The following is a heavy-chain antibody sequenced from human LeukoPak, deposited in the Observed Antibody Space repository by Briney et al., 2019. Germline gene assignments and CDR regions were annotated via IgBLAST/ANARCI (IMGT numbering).Heavy chain of an antibody. CDR3: ARVGIAAAGNYFDY. J-gene: IGHJ4*02. Sequence: GRSLRLSCAASGFTFSNYGMHWVRQAPGKGLEWVSSISSSSSYIYYADSVKGRFTISRDNAKNSLYLQMNSLRAEDTAVYYCARVGIAAAGNYFDYWGQGTLVTVSS. CDR1: GFTFSNYG. V-gene: IGHV3-21*01. D-gene: IGHD6-13*01. CDR2: ISSSSSYI.